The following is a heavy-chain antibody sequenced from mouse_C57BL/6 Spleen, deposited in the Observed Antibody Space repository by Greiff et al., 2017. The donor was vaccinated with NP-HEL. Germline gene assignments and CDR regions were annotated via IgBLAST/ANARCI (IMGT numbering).Heavy chain of an antibody. J-gene: IGHJ2*01. Sequence: QVTLKVSGPGILQSSQTLSLTCSFSGFSLSTSGMGVSWIRQPSGKGLEWLAHIYWDDDKRYHPSLKSRLPISKDTSRNQVFLKINSVDTADTATDDGARRSDYGNYGGYDYWGKGTTLTGSS. CDR1: GFSLSTSGMG. CDR3: ARRSDYGNYGGYDY. CDR2: IYWDDDK. V-gene: IGHV8-12*01. D-gene: IGHD2-1*01.